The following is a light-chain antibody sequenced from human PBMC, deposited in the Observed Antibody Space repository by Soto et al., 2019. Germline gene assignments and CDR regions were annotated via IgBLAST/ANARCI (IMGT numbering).Light chain of an antibody. J-gene: IGLJ2*01. Sequence: QSVLTQPPSVSGAPGQRVTISCTGSTSNIGEGYDVHWYQQLPGTAPKLLIYANRNRPSGVPDRFSGSKSGSSASLAITGLQPEDEAHYYCQSYDNRLSVVFGGGTKLTVL. CDR2: ANR. V-gene: IGLV1-40*01. CDR3: QSYDNRLSVV. CDR1: TSNIGEGYD.